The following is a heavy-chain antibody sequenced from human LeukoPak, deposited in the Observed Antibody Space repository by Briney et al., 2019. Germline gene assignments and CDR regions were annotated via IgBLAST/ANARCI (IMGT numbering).Heavy chain of an antibody. CDR3: ATGGEYYYDSSGYHPT. CDR1: GYTFTGYY. J-gene: IGHJ5*02. CDR2: INPSAEST. Sequence: ASVKVSCKASGYTFTGYYMHWVRQAPGQGLEWMGIINPSAESTTYAQKFQGRVTLTKDTSTNTVYMELSSLRSEDTAVYYCATGGEYYYDSSGYHPTWGQGTLVTVSS. D-gene: IGHD3-22*01. V-gene: IGHV1-46*01.